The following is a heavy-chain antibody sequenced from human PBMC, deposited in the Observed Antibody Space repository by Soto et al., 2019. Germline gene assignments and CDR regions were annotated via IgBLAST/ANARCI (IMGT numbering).Heavy chain of an antibody. D-gene: IGHD2-2*01. J-gene: IGHJ5*02. Sequence: ASVKVSCKASGYTFTSYAMHWVRQAPGQRLEWMGWINAGNGNTKYSQKFQGRVTITRDTSASTAYMELSSLRFEDTAVYYCARVWTSKTTKVSVVVPAARWFDPWGQGTLVTVSS. CDR1: GYTFTSYA. CDR3: ARVWTSKTTKVSVVVPAARWFDP. V-gene: IGHV1-3*01. CDR2: INAGNGNT.